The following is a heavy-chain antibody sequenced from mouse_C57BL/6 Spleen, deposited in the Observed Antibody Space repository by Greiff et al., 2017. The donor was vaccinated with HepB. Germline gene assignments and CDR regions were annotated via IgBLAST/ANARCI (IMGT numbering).Heavy chain of an antibody. V-gene: IGHV1-53*01. CDR1: GYTFTSYW. J-gene: IGHJ4*01. D-gene: IGHD2-4*01. Sequence: QVQLQQPGTELVKPGASVKLSCKASGYTFTSYWMHWVKQRPGQGLEWIGNINPSNGDTNYNEKFKSKATLTVDKSSSTAYMQLSSLTSEDSAVYYCASSLGDYDGVMDYWGQGTSVTVSS. CDR2: INPSNGDT. CDR3: ASSLGDYDGVMDY.